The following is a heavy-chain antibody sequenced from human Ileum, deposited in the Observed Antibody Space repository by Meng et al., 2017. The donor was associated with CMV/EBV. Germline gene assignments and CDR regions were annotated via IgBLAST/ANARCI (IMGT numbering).Heavy chain of an antibody. D-gene: IGHD5-12*01. Sequence: GESLKISCAASGFTFSTYAMHWVRQAPGKGLEWATVISYDGSHKNYADSVKGRFTISKDNSNNTLYLQMNSLRADDTAVYYCAREAFSGGYDDGFDPWGQGTLVTVSS. V-gene: IGHV3-30*04. J-gene: IGHJ5*02. CDR2: ISYDGSHK. CDR3: AREAFSGGYDDGFDP. CDR1: GFTFSTYA.